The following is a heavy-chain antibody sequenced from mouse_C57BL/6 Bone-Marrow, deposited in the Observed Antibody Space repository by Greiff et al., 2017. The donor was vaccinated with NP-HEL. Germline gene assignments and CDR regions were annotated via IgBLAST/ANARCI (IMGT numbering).Heavy chain of an antibody. Sequence: AASGIDFSRYWMSWVRRAPGKGLEWIGEINPDSSTINYAPSLKDKFIISRDNAKNTLYLQMSKVRSEDTALYYCARPYGSSHWYFDVWGTGTTVTVSS. CDR1: GIDFSRYW. CDR2: INPDSSTI. J-gene: IGHJ1*03. V-gene: IGHV4-1*01. CDR3: ARPYGSSHWYFDV. D-gene: IGHD1-1*01.